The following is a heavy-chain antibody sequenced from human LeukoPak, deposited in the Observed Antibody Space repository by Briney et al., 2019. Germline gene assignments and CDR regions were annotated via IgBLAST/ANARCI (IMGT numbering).Heavy chain of an antibody. CDR2: IYHSGNT. CDR1: GVSISSSNW. Sequence: PSETLSLTCAASGVSISSSNWWRWVLQPPGKGLEWIGEIYHSGNTNYNPSLKSRVTISVDKSKNQFSLKLSSVTAADTAVYYCARNDVPGRELTGGAFDIWGQGTMVTVSS. J-gene: IGHJ3*02. V-gene: IGHV4-4*02. CDR3: ARNDVPGRELTGGAFDI. D-gene: IGHD1-26*01.